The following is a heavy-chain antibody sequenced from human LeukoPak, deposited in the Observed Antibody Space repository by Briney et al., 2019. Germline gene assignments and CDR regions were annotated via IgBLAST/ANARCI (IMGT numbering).Heavy chain of an antibody. CDR1: GFTFSGCG. CDR3: AKDLTGGWALDY. CDR2: IFYDGTNQ. D-gene: IGHD6-19*01. Sequence: GGSLRLSCAASGFTFSGCGMHWVRQAPGKGLEWVALIFYDGTNQYYTDSVKGRFTISRDNSKNTLYLQMNSLKPEDTAVYYCAKDLTGGWALDYWGQGTLVAVSS. J-gene: IGHJ4*02. V-gene: IGHV3-30*18.